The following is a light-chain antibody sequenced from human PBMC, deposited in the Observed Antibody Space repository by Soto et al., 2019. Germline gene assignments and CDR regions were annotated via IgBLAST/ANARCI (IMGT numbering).Light chain of an antibody. J-gene: IGKJ1*01. CDR1: QNVRGSY. V-gene: IGKV3-20*01. CDR2: AAS. Sequence: EIVLSQSPGTLSLSPGETASLSCRASQNVRGSYLAWYQQKPGQAPRLLISAASRRATGVPDRFSGSGSGTEFTLTISSLQSEDFAVYYCQQYNNWPPWTFGQGTKVDIK. CDR3: QQYNNWPPWT.